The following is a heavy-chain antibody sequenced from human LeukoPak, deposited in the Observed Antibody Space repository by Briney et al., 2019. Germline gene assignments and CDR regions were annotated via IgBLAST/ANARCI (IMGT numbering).Heavy chain of an antibody. Sequence: SETLSLTCAVYGGSFSGYYWSWIRQPPGKGLEWIGEINHSGSTNYNPSLKSRVTISVDTSKNQFSLKLSSVTAADTAVYYCARGPDPVAGTGSLVDYWGQGTLVTVSS. CDR3: ARGPDPVAGTGSLVDY. CDR1: GGSFSGYY. J-gene: IGHJ4*02. V-gene: IGHV4-34*01. D-gene: IGHD6-19*01. CDR2: INHSGST.